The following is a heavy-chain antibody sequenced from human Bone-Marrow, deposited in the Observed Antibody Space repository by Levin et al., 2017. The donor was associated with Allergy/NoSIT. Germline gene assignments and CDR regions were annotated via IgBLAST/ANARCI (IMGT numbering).Heavy chain of an antibody. CDR1: GFTFGDYG. Sequence: GGSLRLSCRASGFTFGDYGLSWFRQAPGKGLEWVSSIRSNAYGGTTYYATSVRGRSTISRDDSTSVAYLEMNSLKTEDTAVYYCSRQNYYGSGTSFDFWGQGTLVTVSS. D-gene: IGHD3-10*01. J-gene: IGHJ4*02. V-gene: IGHV3-49*03. CDR2: IRSNAYGGTT. CDR3: SRQNYYGSGTSFDF.